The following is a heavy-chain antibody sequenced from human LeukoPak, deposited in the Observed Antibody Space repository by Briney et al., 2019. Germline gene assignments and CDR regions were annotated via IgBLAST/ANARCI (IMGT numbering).Heavy chain of an antibody. Sequence: GGPLRLSCAASGFTVSSNYMSWVRQAPGKWLEWVSIIYSGGSTFYADSVKGRFTISRDNSKNTLYLQMNSLRAEDTAVYYCARGGSYLSAFDIWGQGTMVTVPS. J-gene: IGHJ3*02. CDR1: GFTVSSNY. CDR3: ARGGSYLSAFDI. D-gene: IGHD1-26*01. V-gene: IGHV3-53*01. CDR2: IYSGGST.